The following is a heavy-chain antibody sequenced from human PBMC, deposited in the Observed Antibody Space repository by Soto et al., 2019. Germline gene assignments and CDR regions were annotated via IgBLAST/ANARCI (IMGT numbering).Heavy chain of an antibody. CDR1: GGSISSYY. CDR2: IYYSGST. Sequence: PSETLSLTCTVSGGSISSYYWSWIRQPPGKGLEWIGYIYYSGSTNYNPSLKSRVTISVDTSKNQFSLKLSSVTAADTAVYYCASTLAYCGGDCYNYWGQGTLVTVSS. D-gene: IGHD2-21*02. CDR3: ASTLAYCGGDCYNY. V-gene: IGHV4-59*01. J-gene: IGHJ4*02.